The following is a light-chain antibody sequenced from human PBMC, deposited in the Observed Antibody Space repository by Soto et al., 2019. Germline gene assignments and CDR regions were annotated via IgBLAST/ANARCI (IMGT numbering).Light chain of an antibody. CDR3: LQAAQSPLT. V-gene: IGKV2-28*01. CDR2: LAS. Sequence: DIVLTQSPLSQPVTPGEPASISCRSSQSLLQSNGNNHVDWYLQRPGQSPRLLLYLASSRASGVPDRFSGSGSGTEFSLEISRVEAEDVGVYYCLQAAQSPLTFGQGTRLEIK. CDR1: QSLLQSNGNNH. J-gene: IGKJ5*01.